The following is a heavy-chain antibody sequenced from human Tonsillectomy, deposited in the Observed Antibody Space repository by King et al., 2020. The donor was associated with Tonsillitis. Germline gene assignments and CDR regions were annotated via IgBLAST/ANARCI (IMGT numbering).Heavy chain of an antibody. CDR1: GFSLSTSAVG. Sequence: TLKESGPTLVKPTQTLTLTCTFSGFSLSTSAVGVGWIRQPPGKALEWLALIYWDDDKRYSPSLKSRLIITKDTSKNQVVLTMTNMDPVDTATYYCAHRGFDFLTGSSYYFDYWGQGTLVTVSS. CDR3: AHRGFDFLTGSSYYFDY. D-gene: IGHD3-9*01. V-gene: IGHV2-5*02. J-gene: IGHJ4*02. CDR2: IYWDDDK.